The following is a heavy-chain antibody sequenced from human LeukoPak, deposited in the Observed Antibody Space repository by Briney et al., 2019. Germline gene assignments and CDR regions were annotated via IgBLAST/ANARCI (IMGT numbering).Heavy chain of an antibody. CDR3: ARLYGSGNLITHHDAFDI. D-gene: IGHD3-10*01. V-gene: IGHV4-61*10. CDR1: GGSISSGNYY. J-gene: IGHJ3*02. Sequence: KPSETLSLTCTVSGGSISSGNYYWSWIRQPAGKGLEWIVYIYYSGSTNYNPSLKSRVTISVDTSKNQFSLKLSSVTAADTAVYYCARLYGSGNLITHHDAFDIWGQGTMVTVSS. CDR2: IYYSGST.